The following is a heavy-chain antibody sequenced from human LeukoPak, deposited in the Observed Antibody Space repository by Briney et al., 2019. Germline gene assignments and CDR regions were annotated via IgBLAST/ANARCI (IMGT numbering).Heavy chain of an antibody. Sequence: SETLSLTCTVSVGSLTSSYWNWIRRPAGRGLEWIGRCGTTYNPSLKSRVTMSLDTSKNQFSLRLRSVTAADTAVYYCARDQGIGVYWYWYFDRWGRGTLIT. D-gene: IGHD2-8*02. CDR1: VGSLTSSY. CDR3: ARDQGIGVYWYWYFDR. V-gene: IGHV4-4*07. CDR2: CGT. J-gene: IGHJ2*01.